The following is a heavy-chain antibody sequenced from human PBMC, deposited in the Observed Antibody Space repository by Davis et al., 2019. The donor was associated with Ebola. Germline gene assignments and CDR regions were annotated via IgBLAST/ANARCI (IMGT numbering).Heavy chain of an antibody. J-gene: IGHJ4*02. CDR1: GFSFSNYG. D-gene: IGHD1-26*01. CDR3: ARDRIIAVGATVY. Sequence: PGGSLRLSCEVSGFSFSNYGMHWVRQAPGKGLEWVAVISNDGGKQHYADSVNGRFTISRDNAKNTLYLQMNSLRAEDTAVYYCARDRIIAVGATVYWGQGTLVTVSS. CDR2: ISNDGGKQ. V-gene: IGHV3-30*03.